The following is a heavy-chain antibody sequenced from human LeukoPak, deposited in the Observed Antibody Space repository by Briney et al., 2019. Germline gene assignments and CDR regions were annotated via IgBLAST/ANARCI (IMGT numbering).Heavy chain of an antibody. J-gene: IGHJ5*02. V-gene: IGHV1-46*01. D-gene: IGHD1-26*01. CDR3: ARDYSGSSNWFDP. CDR2: INPSGGST. Sequence: GASVKVSCKASGYTFTSYYMHWVRQAPGQGLEWMGIINPSGGSTGYAQKFQGRVTITRDMATSTVYMELSSLRSEDTAVYYCARDYSGSSNWFDPWGQGTLVTVSS. CDR1: GYTFTSYY.